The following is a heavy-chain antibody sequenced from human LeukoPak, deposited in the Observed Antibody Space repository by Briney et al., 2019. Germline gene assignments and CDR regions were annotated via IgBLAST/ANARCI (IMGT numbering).Heavy chain of an antibody. Sequence: ASVKVSCKASGYTFTGYYMHWVRQAPGQGLEWMGWINPNSGGANYAQKFQGWVTMTRDTSISTAYMELSRLRSDDTAVYYCARCPSTEVGFDYWGQGTLVTVSP. CDR2: INPNSGGA. D-gene: IGHD2-15*01. V-gene: IGHV1-2*04. CDR3: ARCPSTEVGFDY. J-gene: IGHJ4*02. CDR1: GYTFTGYY.